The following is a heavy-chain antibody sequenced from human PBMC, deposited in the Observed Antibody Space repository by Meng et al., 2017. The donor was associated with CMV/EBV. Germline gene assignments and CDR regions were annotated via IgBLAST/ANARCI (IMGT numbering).Heavy chain of an antibody. CDR2: IYYRGST. Sequence: SETLSLTCTVSGGSISSYYWSWIRQPPGKGLEGIGYIYYRGSTNYNPSIKSRVTISVDTSKNQFSLKLSSVTAADTAVYYCARDKDGDGYNIGNGMDVWGQGTTVTVSS. CDR3: ARDKDGDGYNIGNGMDV. V-gene: IGHV4-59*01. J-gene: IGHJ6*02. CDR1: GGSISSYY. D-gene: IGHD5-24*01.